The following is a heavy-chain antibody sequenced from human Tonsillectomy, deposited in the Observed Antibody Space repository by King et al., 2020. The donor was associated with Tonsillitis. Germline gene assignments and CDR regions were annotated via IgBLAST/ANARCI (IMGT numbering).Heavy chain of an antibody. CDR1: GGSISSGGYS. J-gene: IGHJ5*02. CDR2: IYYIGNT. D-gene: IGHD2-15*01. V-gene: IGHV4-30-4*07. Sequence: QLQESGPGPVKPSQTLSLTCAVSGGSISSGGYSWSWIRQPPGKGLEWIGYIYYIGNTYYNPSLKSRVSISVDTSKNQFSLKLSSVTAADTAVYYCARGGPHCSGGACYSTAVTWFDPWGQGTLVTVSS. CDR3: ARGGPHCSGGACYSTAVTWFDP.